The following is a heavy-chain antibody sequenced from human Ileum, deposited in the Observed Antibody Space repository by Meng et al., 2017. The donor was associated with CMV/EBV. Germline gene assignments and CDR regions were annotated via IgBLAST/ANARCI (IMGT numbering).Heavy chain of an antibody. CDR1: GFTFSSYG. D-gene: IGHD1-26*01. CDR3: AKARRIVGATSDFDY. Sequence: GGSLRLSCAASGFTFSSYGMHWVRQAPGKGLEWVAVIWYDGSNKYYADSVKGRFTISRDNSKNTLYLQMNSLRAEDTAVYYCAKARRIVGATSDFDYWGQGTLVTVSS. V-gene: IGHV3-33*06. CDR2: IWYDGSNK. J-gene: IGHJ4*02.